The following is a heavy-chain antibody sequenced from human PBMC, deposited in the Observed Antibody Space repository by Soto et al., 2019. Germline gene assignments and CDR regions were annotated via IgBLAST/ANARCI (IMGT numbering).Heavy chain of an antibody. CDR1: GFTFSSYG. J-gene: IGHJ4*02. CDR3: AKDRRSYSGSYYSKHAFDY. CDR2: ISYDGSNK. D-gene: IGHD1-26*01. Sequence: GGSLRLSCAASGFTFSSYGMHWVRQAPGKGLEWVAVISYDGSNKYYADSVKGRFTISRDNSKNTLYLQMNSLRAEDTAVYYCAKDRRSYSGSYYSKHAFDYWGQGTLSPSPQ. V-gene: IGHV3-30*18.